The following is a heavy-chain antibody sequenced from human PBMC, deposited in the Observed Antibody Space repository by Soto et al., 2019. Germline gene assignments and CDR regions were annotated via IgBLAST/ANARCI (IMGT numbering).Heavy chain of an antibody. CDR3: ARNLPAITIFGVVHYGMDV. V-gene: IGHV1-18*04. J-gene: IGHJ6*02. CDR2: ISAYNGNT. CDR1: GYTFTSYG. Sequence: GASVKVSCKASGYTFTSYGISWVRQAPGQGLEWMGWISAYNGNTNYAQKLQGRVTMTTDTSTSTAYMELRSLRSDDTAVYYCARNLPAITIFGVVHYGMDVWGQGTTVTV. D-gene: IGHD3-3*01.